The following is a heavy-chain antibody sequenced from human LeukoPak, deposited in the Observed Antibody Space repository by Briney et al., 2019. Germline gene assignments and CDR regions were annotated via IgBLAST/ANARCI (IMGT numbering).Heavy chain of an antibody. CDR3: ARYWGVQLWPHWYFDL. J-gene: IGHJ2*01. CDR1: GGSISSYY. CDR2: IYYSGST. D-gene: IGHD5-24*01. Sequence: SETLSVTCTVSGGSISSYYWSWFRQTPGKGPEWIGYIYYSGSTKYNPSLKSRVTISVDRSKNQFSLKLNSVTAADTAVYYCARYWGVQLWPHWYFDLWGRGSLVTVSS. V-gene: IGHV4-59*01.